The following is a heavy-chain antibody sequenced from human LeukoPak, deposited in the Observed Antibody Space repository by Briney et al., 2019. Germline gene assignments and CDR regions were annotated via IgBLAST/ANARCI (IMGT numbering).Heavy chain of an antibody. D-gene: IGHD1-26*01. CDR1: GFTFSSYG. J-gene: IGHJ3*02. V-gene: IGHV3-30*02. Sequence: GGSLRLSCAASGFTFSSYGMHWVRQAPGKGLEWVAFIRYDGSNKYYADSVKGRLTISRDNSKNTLYLQMNSLRAEDTAVYYCAKAKTGASDAFDIWGQGTMVTVSS. CDR3: AKAKTGASDAFDI. CDR2: IRYDGSNK.